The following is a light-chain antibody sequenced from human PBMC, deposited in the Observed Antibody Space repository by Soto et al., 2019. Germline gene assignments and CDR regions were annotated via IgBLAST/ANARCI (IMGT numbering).Light chain of an antibody. CDR3: QTWGTGILV. J-gene: IGLJ2*01. V-gene: IGLV4-69*01. CDR1: SGHSTYA. CDR2: LNSDGSH. Sequence: QLVLTQSPSASASLGASVKLTCTLSSGHSTYAIAWHQQQPENGPRSLMKLNSDGSHTKGDGIPDRFSGSSSGAERYLTISSLQSEDEADYYCQTWGTGILVFGGGTKLTVL.